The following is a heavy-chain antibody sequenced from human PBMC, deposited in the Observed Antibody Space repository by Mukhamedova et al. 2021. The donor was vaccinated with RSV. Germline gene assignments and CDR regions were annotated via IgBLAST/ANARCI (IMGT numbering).Heavy chain of an antibody. J-gene: IGHJ2*01. CDR3: AKGCQVYFDL. CDR2: GGIT. D-gene: IGHD2-2*01. V-gene: IGHV3-23*01. Sequence: GGITYRPDSVKGRFTISRDNSKNTLYLQMNSLRAEDTAVYYCAKGCQVYFDLWGRGTLVTVSS.